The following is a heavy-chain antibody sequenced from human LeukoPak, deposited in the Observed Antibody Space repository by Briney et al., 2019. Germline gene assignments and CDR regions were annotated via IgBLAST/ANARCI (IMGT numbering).Heavy chain of an antibody. CDR3: ARRGGSYYGDAYDI. J-gene: IGHJ3*02. Sequence: PSETLSLTCTVYGGSIGTYFWGWIRQTPGKGLEWIGEINHTGTIDNTPSLRGRVAISMDKSKNQLPLKMNSVTAADTAVYYCARRGGSYYGDAYDIWGRGTTVLVSS. CDR1: GGSIGTYF. CDR2: INHTGTI. D-gene: IGHD1-26*01. V-gene: IGHV4-34*01.